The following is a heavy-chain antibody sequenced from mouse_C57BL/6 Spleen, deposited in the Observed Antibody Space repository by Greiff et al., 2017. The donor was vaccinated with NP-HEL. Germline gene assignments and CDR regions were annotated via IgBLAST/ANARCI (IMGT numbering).Heavy chain of an antibody. J-gene: IGHJ2*01. CDR2: IDPSDSYT. Sequence: VQLQQSGAELVKPGASVKLSCKASGYTFTSYWMQWVKQRPGQGLEWIGEIDPSDSYTNYNQKFKGKATLTVDTSSSTAYMQLSSLTSEDSAVYYCAREGDYDNYFDYWGQGTTLTVSS. CDR1: GYTFTSYW. D-gene: IGHD2-4*01. CDR3: AREGDYDNYFDY. V-gene: IGHV1-50*01.